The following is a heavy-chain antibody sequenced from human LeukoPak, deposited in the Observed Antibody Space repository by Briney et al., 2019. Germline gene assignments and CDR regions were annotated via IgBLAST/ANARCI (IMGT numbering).Heavy chain of an antibody. CDR3: AREQDHYDSSGYRYNWFDP. V-gene: IGHV4-39*07. J-gene: IGHJ5*02. Sequence: PSETLSLTCTVSGGSISSSSYYWGWIRQPPGKGLEWIGSIYYSGSTYYNPSLKSRVTTSIDTSKNQFSLKLSSVTAADTAVYYCAREQDHYDSSGYRYNWFDPWGQGTLVTVSS. CDR2: IYYSGST. D-gene: IGHD3-22*01. CDR1: GGSISSSSYY.